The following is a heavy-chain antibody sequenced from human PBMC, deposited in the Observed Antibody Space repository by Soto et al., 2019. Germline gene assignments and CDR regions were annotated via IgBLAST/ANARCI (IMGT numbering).Heavy chain of an antibody. CDR1: GGSISSYY. CDR3: ARGRGGWFINQLLNAFDI. J-gene: IGHJ3*02. V-gene: IGHV4-59*01. Sequence: QVQLQESGPGLVKPSETLSLTCTVSGGSISSYYWSWIRQPPGKGLEWIGYIYYSGSTNYNPSLKSRVTISVDTSKNQFSLKLSSVTAADTAVYYCARGRGGWFINQLLNAFDIWGQGTMVIVSS. CDR2: IYYSGST. D-gene: IGHD2-2*01.